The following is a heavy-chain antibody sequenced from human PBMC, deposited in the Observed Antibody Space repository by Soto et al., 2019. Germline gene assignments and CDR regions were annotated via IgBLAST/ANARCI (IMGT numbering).Heavy chain of an antibody. CDR3: ASLSRTRENNYYYYGMDV. V-gene: IGHV1-3*01. J-gene: IGHJ6*02. Sequence: ASVKVSCKASGYTFTGYAMHWVRQAPGQRLEWMGWINAGNGNTKYSQKFQGRVTITRDTSASTAYMELSSLRSEDTAVYYCASLSRTRENNYYYYGMDVCGQGYTVTVSS. D-gene: IGHD2-2*01. CDR1: GYTFTGYA. CDR2: INAGNGNT.